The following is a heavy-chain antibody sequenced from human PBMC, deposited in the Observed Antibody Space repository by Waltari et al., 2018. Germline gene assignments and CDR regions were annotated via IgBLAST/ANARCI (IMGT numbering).Heavy chain of an antibody. Sequence: EVQLVESGGGLVQPGGSLRLSCAASGFTFSSYSMNWFRQAPGKGLEWVSEISGDSGRIHYADSGKGRITVSRDNAKNSLYLKMSSLTAEETAVFYCARDRDWAFDIWGQGTMVTVSS. D-gene: IGHD2-21*01. CDR1: GFTFSSYS. V-gene: IGHV3-48*04. J-gene: IGHJ3*02. CDR2: ISGDSGRI. CDR3: ARDRDWAFDI.